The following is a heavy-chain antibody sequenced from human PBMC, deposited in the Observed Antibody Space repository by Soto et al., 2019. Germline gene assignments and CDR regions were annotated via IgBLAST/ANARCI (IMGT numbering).Heavy chain of an antibody. J-gene: IGHJ3*02. Sequence: GSLRLSCAASGFTVSSNYMSWVRQAPGKGLEWVSVIYSGGSTYYADSVKGRFTISRDNSKNTLYLQMNSLRAEDTAVYYCARDQYYYDSSGYSRAFDIWGQGTMVTVSS. CDR1: GFTVSSNY. CDR3: ARDQYYYDSSGYSRAFDI. D-gene: IGHD3-22*01. CDR2: IYSGGST. V-gene: IGHV3-53*01.